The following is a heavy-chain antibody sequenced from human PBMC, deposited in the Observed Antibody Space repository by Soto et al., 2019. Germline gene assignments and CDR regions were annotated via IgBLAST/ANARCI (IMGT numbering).Heavy chain of an antibody. CDR2: IYYSGST. J-gene: IGHJ5*02. CDR1: GGSISSSSYY. Sequence: QLQLQESGPGLVKPSETLSLTCTVSGGSISSSSYYWGWIRQPPGKGLEWIGSIYYSGSTYYNPSLKSRVTISVDTSKNQFFLKLSSVTAADTAVYYCARQEDIVVVPAAMRSFDPWGQGTLVTVSS. D-gene: IGHD2-2*01. CDR3: ARQEDIVVVPAAMRSFDP. V-gene: IGHV4-39*01.